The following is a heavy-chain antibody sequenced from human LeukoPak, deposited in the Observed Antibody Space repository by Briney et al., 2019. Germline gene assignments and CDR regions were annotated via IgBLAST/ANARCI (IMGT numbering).Heavy chain of an antibody. CDR1: GGSFSGYN. J-gene: IGHJ4*02. CDR2: INHGGST. V-gene: IGHV4-34*01. CDR3: ARSTPPYSGSYYGFDY. Sequence: SETLSLTCAVYGGSFSGYNWSWIRQPPGKWLEWIGEINHGGSTNYNPSLKSRVTISVDTSKNQFSLKLSSVTAADTAVYYCARSTPPYSGSYYGFDYWGQGTLVTVSS. D-gene: IGHD1-26*01.